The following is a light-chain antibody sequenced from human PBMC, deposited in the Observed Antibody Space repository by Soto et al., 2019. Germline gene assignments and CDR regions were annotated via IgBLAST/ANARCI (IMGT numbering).Light chain of an antibody. V-gene: IGLV2-14*01. CDR2: GVT. J-gene: IGLJ1*01. Sequence: QSVLTQPASVSGSPGQSITISCTGTSSDVGAYNYVSWYQQHPGEAPKLIIYGVTNRPSGVSYRFSGSKSDYTASLTISGFQAEDEADYYCSSYSTSFFYVFGTGTKVTVL. CDR1: SSDVGAYNY. CDR3: SSYSTSFFYV.